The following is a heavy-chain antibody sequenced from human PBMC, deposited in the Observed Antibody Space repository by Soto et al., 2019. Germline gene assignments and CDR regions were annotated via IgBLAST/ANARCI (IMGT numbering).Heavy chain of an antibody. V-gene: IGHV3-48*03. CDR1: GFAFANYE. CDR3: ARLSGDGFWKSYSQYNLFES. CDR2: INGGGDVK. D-gene: IGHD3-3*01. J-gene: IGHJ5*01. Sequence: EVHLVESGGGLVQPGRSLRLSCAASGFAFANYEMHWFRQAPGKGLDWVAYINGGGDVKYYADSVEGRFTISRDNAKNALFLQMDNLRAEDTAIYYCARLSGDGFWKSYSQYNLFESWGQGALVTVSS.